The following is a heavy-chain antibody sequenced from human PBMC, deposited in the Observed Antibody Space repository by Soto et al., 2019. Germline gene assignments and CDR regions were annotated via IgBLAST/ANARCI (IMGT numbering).Heavy chain of an antibody. J-gene: IGHJ6*02. CDR1: GGSISSPY. Sequence: ETLSLTCTVSGGSISSPYWSWIRQPPGKGLEWIGYIYYSGGSTYYADAVKGRFTISRDNSKSTLYLQMNSLRAEDTAVYYCGKGRSYYYYGVDVWGQGTTVTVSS. CDR3: GKGRSYYYYGVDV. CDR2: IYYSGGST. V-gene: IGHV3-23*05.